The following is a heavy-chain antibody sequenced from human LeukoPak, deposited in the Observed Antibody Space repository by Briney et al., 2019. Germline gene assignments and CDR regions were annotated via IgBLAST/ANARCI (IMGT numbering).Heavy chain of an antibody. Sequence: SETLSLTCTVSGGSISSSSYYWGWIRQPPGKGLEWIRSIYYSGSTYYNPSLTRRVTISVDTSKHQFSLLLSPVTAADTAVYYCARAEGSIAARLAYWGQGTLVTVSS. CDR1: GGSISSSSYY. J-gene: IGHJ4*02. CDR2: IYYSGST. D-gene: IGHD6-6*01. V-gene: IGHV4-39*07. CDR3: ARAEGSIAARLAY.